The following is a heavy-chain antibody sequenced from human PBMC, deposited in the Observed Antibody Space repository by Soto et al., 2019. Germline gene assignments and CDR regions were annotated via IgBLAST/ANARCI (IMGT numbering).Heavy chain of an antibody. CDR3: ARLVYDTRLNYMYFDF. D-gene: IGHD3-10*01. CDR2: IFHDGTA. Sequence: XGTLSLNCAVSGVSISSGNWWTWVRQSPQRGLEYIGEIFHDGTANYYPSFERRVAISVDTSKNQFSLKLTSVTAADTAIYFCARLVYDTRLNYMYFDFWGQGTLVTVSS. J-gene: IGHJ4*02. V-gene: IGHV4-4*01. CDR1: GVSISSGNW.